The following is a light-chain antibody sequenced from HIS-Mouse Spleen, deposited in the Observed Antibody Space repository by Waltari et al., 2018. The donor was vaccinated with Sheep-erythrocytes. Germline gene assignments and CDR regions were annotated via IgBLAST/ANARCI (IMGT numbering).Light chain of an antibody. J-gene: IGLJ3*02. CDR2: EVS. Sequence: QSALTQPPSASWSPGQSFTIACTGTNSAVGGFNYVPWYQQQPGKAPKLLIYEVSKRPSGVPDRFSGSKSGNTASLTVSGLQAEDEADYYCSSYAGSNNWVFGGGTKLTVL. V-gene: IGLV2-8*01. CDR1: NSAVGGFNY. CDR3: SSYAGSNNWV.